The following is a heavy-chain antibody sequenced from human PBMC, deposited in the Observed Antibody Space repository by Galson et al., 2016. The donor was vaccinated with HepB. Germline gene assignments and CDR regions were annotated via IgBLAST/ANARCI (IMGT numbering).Heavy chain of an antibody. CDR2: ISGSGANT. V-gene: IGHV3-23*01. J-gene: IGHJ4*02. CDR1: GFTFRNYA. Sequence: SLRLSCAASGFTFRNYAMSWVRQAPGKGLEWVLTISGSGANTYYADSVKGRFTISRDNSKNTLHLQMDSLRAEDTAVYYCAKGRDMVIVAISTDCWGQGTLVTVSS. D-gene: IGHD5-12*01. CDR3: AKGRDMVIVAISTDC.